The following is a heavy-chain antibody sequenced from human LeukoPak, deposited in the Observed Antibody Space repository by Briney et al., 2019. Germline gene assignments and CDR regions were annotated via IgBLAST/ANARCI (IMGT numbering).Heavy chain of an antibody. D-gene: IGHD2-2*01. CDR1: GYTFTGYF. J-gene: IGHJ5*02. CDR3: ARSKDYIVVVPAAKSGHWFDP. Sequence: GASVKVSCKASGYTFTGYFIHWVRQAPGQGLEWMGWINPNGGGPNYAQKFQGRVTMTRDTSISTAYMELSRLRSDDTAVYYCARSKDYIVVVPAAKSGHWFDPWGQGTLVTVSS. CDR2: INPNGGGP. V-gene: IGHV1-2*02.